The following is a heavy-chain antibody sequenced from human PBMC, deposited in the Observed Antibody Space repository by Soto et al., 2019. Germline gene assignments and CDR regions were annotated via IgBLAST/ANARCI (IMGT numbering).Heavy chain of an antibody. Sequence: LSLTCSVSGDSISNLDYFWAWIRQPPGQALEYIGYIYKSATTYYNPSLESRVAISVDTSKSQFSLNVTSVTAADTAVYFCARGRYCLTGRCFPNWFDSWGQGALVTVSS. V-gene: IGHV4-30-4*01. CDR3: ARGRYCLTGRCFPNWFDS. D-gene: IGHD7-27*01. CDR2: IYKSATT. J-gene: IGHJ5*01. CDR1: GDSISNLDYF.